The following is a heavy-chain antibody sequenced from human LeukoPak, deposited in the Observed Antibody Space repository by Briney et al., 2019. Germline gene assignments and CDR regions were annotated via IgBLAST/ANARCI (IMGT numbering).Heavy chain of an antibody. V-gene: IGHV1-18*01. D-gene: IGHD2-8*02. CDR2: ISAYNGNT. J-gene: IGHJ4*02. CDR1: GYTFTSYG. Sequence: WASVKVSCKASGYTFTSYGISWVRQAPGQGLEWMGWISAYNGNTNYAQKLQGRVTMTTDTSTSTAYMELRSLRSDDTAVYYCARLSETPAFYPGGRYLYLAYWGQGAQVTVSS. CDR3: ARLSETPAFYPGGRYLYLAY.